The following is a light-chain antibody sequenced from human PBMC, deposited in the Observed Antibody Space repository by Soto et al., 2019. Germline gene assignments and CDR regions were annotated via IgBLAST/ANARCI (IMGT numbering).Light chain of an antibody. J-gene: IGKJ1*01. CDR2: DAS. CDR3: LQYRSHSWT. CDR1: RSISDW. V-gene: IGKV1-5*01. Sequence: DIHLTQSPSSLSAAVGDRVTITCRASRSISDWLAWYQQKPGKAPELLIFDASNLKSGVSSRFSGSGSRTEFTLTISTLQPADVAGYYCLQYRSHSWTFGQGTKVDIK.